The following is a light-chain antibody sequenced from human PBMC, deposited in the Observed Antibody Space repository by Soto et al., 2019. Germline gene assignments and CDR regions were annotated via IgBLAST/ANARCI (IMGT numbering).Light chain of an antibody. CDR1: TSNILRNY. Sequence: QSVLTQPPSASGNRGQRLTISCSGSTSNILRNYVYWYRQLPGTAPRLLISMNDQRPSGVPDRFSGSKSGTSASLAISGLRSEDEADYYCASWDDSLSGYVFGTGTKVTVL. J-gene: IGLJ1*01. V-gene: IGLV1-47*01. CDR2: MND. CDR3: ASWDDSLSGYV.